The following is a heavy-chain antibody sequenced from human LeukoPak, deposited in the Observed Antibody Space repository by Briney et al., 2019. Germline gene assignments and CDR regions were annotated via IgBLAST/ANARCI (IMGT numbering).Heavy chain of an antibody. CDR2: IYHSGST. CDR3: ARDRLGIRAFDI. V-gene: IGHV4-30-2*01. D-gene: IGHD7-27*01. J-gene: IGHJ3*02. Sequence: SETLSLTCTVSGGSISSGGYYWSWIRQPPGKGLEWIGYIYHSGSTYYNPSLKSRVTISVDRSKNQFSLKLSSVTAADTAVYYCARDRLGIRAFDIWGQGTMVTVSS. CDR1: GGSISSGGYY.